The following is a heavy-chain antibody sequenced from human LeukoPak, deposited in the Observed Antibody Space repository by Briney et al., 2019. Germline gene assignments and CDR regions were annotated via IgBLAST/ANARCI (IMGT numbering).Heavy chain of an antibody. CDR3: ARSSKWLSYGLDV. J-gene: IGHJ6*02. V-gene: IGHV3-7*01. D-gene: IGHD6-19*01. Sequence: GGSLRLSCAASGLIFSDAWMGWVRQAPGKGLEWVANIKEDGSETYYMGSVKGRFTISRDNAKNSLYLRLNSLRAEDTAVYYCARSSKWLSYGLDVWGQGTTVTVSS. CDR2: IKEDGSET. CDR1: GLIFSDAW.